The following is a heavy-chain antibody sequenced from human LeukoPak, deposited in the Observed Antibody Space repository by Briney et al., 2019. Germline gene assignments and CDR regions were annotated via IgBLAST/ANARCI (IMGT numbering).Heavy chain of an antibody. J-gene: IGHJ5*02. CDR1: GGSISSYY. CDR2: IYYSGST. Sequence: SETLSLTCTVSGGSISSYYWSGIRQPPGKGLERIGYIYYSGSTNYNPSLKSRVTISVDTSKNQFSLKLSSVTAADTAVYYCARNARYNWFDPWGQGTLVTVSS. V-gene: IGHV4-59*01. CDR3: ARNARYNWFDP.